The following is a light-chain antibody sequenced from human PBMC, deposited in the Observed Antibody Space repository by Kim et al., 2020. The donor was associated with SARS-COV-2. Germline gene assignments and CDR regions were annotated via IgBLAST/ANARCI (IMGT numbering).Light chain of an antibody. Sequence: SQGERATLAGRASQSVSSSYLAWYQQKPGQAPRLLIYGASSRATGIPDRFSGSGSGTDFTLTISRLEPEEFAVYYCQQYGSSPRMFGQGTKVDIK. CDR1: QSVSSSY. J-gene: IGKJ1*01. V-gene: IGKV3-20*01. CDR2: GAS. CDR3: QQYGSSPRM.